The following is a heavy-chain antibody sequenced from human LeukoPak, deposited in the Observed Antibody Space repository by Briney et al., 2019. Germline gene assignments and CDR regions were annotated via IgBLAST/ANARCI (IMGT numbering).Heavy chain of an antibody. J-gene: IGHJ4*02. CDR2: IRYDGSIK. V-gene: IGHV3-30*02. CDR1: GFTFSNYG. CDR3: VKDNPLDY. Sequence: GGSLRLSCTTSGFTFSNYGMLWVRQAPGKGLDWVAFIRYDGSIKYYADSAKGRFTISRDNSRTTLYLQMNSLRIEDTALYYCVKDNPLDYWGRGTLVIVSS.